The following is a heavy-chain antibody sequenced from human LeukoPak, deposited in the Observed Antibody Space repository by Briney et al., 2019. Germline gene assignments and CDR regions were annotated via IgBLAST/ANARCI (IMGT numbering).Heavy chain of an antibody. V-gene: IGHV1-58*01. J-gene: IGHJ4*02. Sequence: ASVKVSCTASGFAFTSSAVQWVRQARGQRLEWIGWIVVGSGNTNYAQKFQERVTITRDMSTSIAYMELSSLRSEDTAVYYCAALPLDYYDSSGYYPDGDYWGQGTLVTVSS. CDR3: AALPLDYYDSSGYYPDGDY. CDR2: IVVGSGNT. D-gene: IGHD3-22*01. CDR1: GFAFTSSA.